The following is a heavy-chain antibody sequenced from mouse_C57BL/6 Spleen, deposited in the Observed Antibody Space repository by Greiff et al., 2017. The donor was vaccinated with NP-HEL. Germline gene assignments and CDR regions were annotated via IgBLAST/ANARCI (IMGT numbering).Heavy chain of an antibody. J-gene: IGHJ1*03. D-gene: IGHD2-4*01. CDR1: GFTFSDAW. V-gene: IGHV6-6*01. Sequence: DVMLVESGGGLVQPGGSMKLSCAASGFTFSDAWMDWVRQSPEKGLEWVAEIRNKANNHATYYAESVKGRFTISRDDSKSSVYLQMNSLRAEDTGIYYCTKVYYDYDRPFDVWGTGTTVTVSS. CDR3: TKVYYDYDRPFDV. CDR2: IRNKANNHAT.